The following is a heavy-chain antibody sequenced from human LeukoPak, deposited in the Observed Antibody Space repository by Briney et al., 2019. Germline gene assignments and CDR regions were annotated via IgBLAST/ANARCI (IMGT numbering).Heavy chain of an antibody. CDR3: ARRGQQLEYFET. Sequence: GESLKISCKGFGYSFTTYWIAWVRQMPGKGLEWMGIIYPGDSDTRYSPSFQGQVTISADKFISTAYLQWTSLKASDTAMYYCARRGQQLEYFETWGQGTLVTVSS. CDR1: GYSFTTYW. J-gene: IGHJ1*01. D-gene: IGHD6-13*01. V-gene: IGHV5-51*01. CDR2: IYPGDSDT.